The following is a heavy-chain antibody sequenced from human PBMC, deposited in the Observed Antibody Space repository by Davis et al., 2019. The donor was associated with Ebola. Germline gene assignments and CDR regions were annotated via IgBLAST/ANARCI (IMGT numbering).Heavy chain of an antibody. CDR2: ISGSGGST. CDR1: GFTFGDYA. J-gene: IGHJ4*02. CDR3: AKDLGHNFPHYFDY. D-gene: IGHD1-20*01. V-gene: IGHV3-23*01. Sequence: PGGSLRLSCTASGFTFGDYAMSWVRQAPGKGLEWVSAISGSGGSTYYADSVKGRFTISRDNSKNTLYLQMNSLRAEDTAVYYCAKDLGHNFPHYFDYWGQGTLVTVSS.